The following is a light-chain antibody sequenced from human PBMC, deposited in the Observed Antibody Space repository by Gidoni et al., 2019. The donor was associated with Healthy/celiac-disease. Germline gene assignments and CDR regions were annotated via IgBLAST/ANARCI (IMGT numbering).Light chain of an antibody. Sequence: QSVLTQPPSASGTPGQRVTISCSGSRSHIGSNTVNWYQHLPGTAPKLLIYSNNQRPSGVPDRFSGSKSGTSASLAXSGLQSEDEADYYCAAWDDSLNGVVFGGGTKLTVL. CDR3: AAWDDSLNGVV. CDR1: RSHIGSNT. V-gene: IGLV1-44*01. CDR2: SNN. J-gene: IGLJ2*01.